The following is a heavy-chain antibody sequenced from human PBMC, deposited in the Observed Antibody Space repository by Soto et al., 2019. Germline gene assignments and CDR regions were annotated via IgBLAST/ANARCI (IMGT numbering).Heavy chain of an antibody. V-gene: IGHV1-18*01. D-gene: IGHD4-17*01. CDR1: GYTFTSYG. Sequence: QVQLVQSGAEVKKPGASVKVSCKASGYTFTSYGISWVRQAPGQGLEWMGWISAYNGNTNYAQKLRGRVTMTTDTSASTADMGLRSLRSDDTAVYYCARVRVRTVPTLWYFDLWGRGTLVTVSS. CDR3: ARVRVRTVPTLWYFDL. J-gene: IGHJ2*01. CDR2: ISAYNGNT.